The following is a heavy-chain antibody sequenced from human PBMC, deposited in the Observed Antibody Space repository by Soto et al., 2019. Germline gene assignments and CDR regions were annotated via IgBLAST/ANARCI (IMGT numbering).Heavy chain of an antibody. V-gene: IGHV3-7*01. D-gene: IGHD3-10*01. CDR3: ARDLGASHYGSGSYSYQGGAFDI. J-gene: IGHJ3*02. CDR1: GFTFSSYW. CDR2: IKQDGSEK. Sequence: PGGSLRLSCAASGFTFSSYWMSWVRQAPGKGLEWVANIKQDGSEKYYVDSVKGRFTISRDNAKNSLYLQMNSLRAEDTAVYYCARDLGASHYGSGSYSYQGGAFDIWGQGTMVTVSS.